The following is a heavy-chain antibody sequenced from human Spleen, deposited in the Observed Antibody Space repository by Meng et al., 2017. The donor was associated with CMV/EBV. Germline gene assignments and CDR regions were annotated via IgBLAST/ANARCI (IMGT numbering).Heavy chain of an antibody. D-gene: IGHD6-13*01. V-gene: IGHV5-51*01. CDR2: IYPGDSDT. CDR1: GYSFTSYW. J-gene: IGHJ4*02. CDR3: ARQSHIAAAGDY. Sequence: KVSCKGSGYSFTSYWIGWVRQMPGKGLEWMGIIYPGDSDTRYSPSFQGQVTISADKSISTVYLQWSSLKASDTAMYYCARQSHIAAAGDYWGQGTLVTVSS.